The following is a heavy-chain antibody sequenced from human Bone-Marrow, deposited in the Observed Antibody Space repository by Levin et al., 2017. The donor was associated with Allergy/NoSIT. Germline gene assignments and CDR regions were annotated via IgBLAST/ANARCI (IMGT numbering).Heavy chain of an antibody. CDR2: IWYDGSNK. V-gene: IGHV3-33*01. CDR3: ARDSGYSSSWALDV. D-gene: IGHD6-13*01. J-gene: IGHJ6*02. Sequence: PRLSCAASGFTFSSYGMHWVRQAPPKGLEWVAVIWYDGSNKYYADSVKGRFTISRDNSKNTLYLQMNSLRAEDTAVYYCARDSGYSSSWALDVWGQGTTVTVSS. CDR1: GFTFSSYG.